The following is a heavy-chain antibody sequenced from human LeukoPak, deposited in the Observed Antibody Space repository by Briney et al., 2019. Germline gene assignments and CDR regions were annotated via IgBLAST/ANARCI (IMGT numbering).Heavy chain of an antibody. D-gene: IGHD6-19*01. V-gene: IGHV1-2*02. CDR3: ATLVIAVAGGFGDY. CDR2: INPNSGGT. Sequence: ASVKVSCKASGYTFTGYYMHWVRQALGQGLEWMGWINPNSGGTNYAQKFQGRVTMTRDTSISTGYMELSRLRSDDTAVYYCATLVIAVAGGFGDYWGQGTLVTVSS. J-gene: IGHJ4*02. CDR1: GYTFTGYY.